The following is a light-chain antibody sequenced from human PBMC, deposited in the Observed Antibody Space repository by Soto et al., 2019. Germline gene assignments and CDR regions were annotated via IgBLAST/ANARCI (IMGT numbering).Light chain of an antibody. CDR1: SSNIGAGYD. Sequence: QSVLTQPPSVSGAPGQRVTISCTGSSSNIGAGYDVHWYQQLPGTAPKLLIYGNSNRPSGVPDRFSGSKSRTSASLAITALQAEDEADYYCQSYDSSLSGKVFGTGTKVTAL. CDR2: GNS. V-gene: IGLV1-40*01. J-gene: IGLJ1*01. CDR3: QSYDSSLSGKV.